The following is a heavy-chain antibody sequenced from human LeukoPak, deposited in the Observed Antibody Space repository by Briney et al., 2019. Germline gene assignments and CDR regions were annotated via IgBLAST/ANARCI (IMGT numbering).Heavy chain of an antibody. CDR1: GGSISSYY. J-gene: IGHJ4*02. Sequence: SETLSLTCTVSGGSISSYYWSWIRQPPGKGLEWIGYIYYSGSTNYNPSLKSRVTISVDTSKNQVSLKLSSVTAADTAVYYCARESVERLWFGYWGQGTLVTVSS. CDR3: ARESVERLWFGY. CDR2: IYYSGST. D-gene: IGHD5-18*01. V-gene: IGHV4-59*12.